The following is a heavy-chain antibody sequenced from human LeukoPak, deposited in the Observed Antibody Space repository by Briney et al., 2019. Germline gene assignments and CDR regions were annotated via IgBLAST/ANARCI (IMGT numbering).Heavy chain of an antibody. CDR3: AKLASIAAAGYFDY. CDR2: IRSKANSYAT. Sequence: GGSLRLSCAASGFTFSGSAMHWVRQASGKGLEWVGRIRSKANSYATAYAASVKGRFTISRDDSKNTAYLQMDSLRAEDTAVYYCAKLASIAAAGYFDYWGQGTLVTVSS. CDR1: GFTFSGSA. D-gene: IGHD6-13*01. V-gene: IGHV3-73*01. J-gene: IGHJ4*02.